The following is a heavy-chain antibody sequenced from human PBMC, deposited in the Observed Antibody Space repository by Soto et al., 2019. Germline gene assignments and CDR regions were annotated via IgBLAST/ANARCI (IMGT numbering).Heavy chain of an antibody. D-gene: IGHD2-2*01. J-gene: IGHJ5*02. V-gene: IGHV6-1*01. CDR3: ARQVPAAISDESNNWFDP. CDR2: TYYRSKWYN. CDR1: GDSVSSNSAA. Sequence: KQSQTLSLTCAISGDSVSSNSAAWNWIRQSPSRGLEWLGRTYYRSKWYNDYAVSVKSRITINPDTSKNQFSLQLNSVTPEDTDVYYCARQVPAAISDESNNWFDPWGQGTLVTVSS.